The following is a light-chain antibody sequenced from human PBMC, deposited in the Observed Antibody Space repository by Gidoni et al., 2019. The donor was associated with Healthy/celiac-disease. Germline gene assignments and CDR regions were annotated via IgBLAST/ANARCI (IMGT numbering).Light chain of an antibody. J-gene: IGKJ5*01. CDR2: LGS. V-gene: IGKV2-28*01. CDR1: QSLLHSNGYNY. Sequence: IVMTKSPLSLLVTPGEPASISCRASQSLLHSNGYNYLDWYLQKPGQSPQLLIYLGSNRASGVPDRFSGSGSGTDFTLKISRVEAEDFGVYYCMQALQTPITFGQGTRLEIK. CDR3: MQALQTPIT.